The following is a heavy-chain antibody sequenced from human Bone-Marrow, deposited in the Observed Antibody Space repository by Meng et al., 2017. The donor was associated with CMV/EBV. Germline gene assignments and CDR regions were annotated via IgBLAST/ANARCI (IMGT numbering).Heavy chain of an antibody. CDR2: INHSGST. CDR1: GGSFSGYY. D-gene: IGHD5-18*01. J-gene: IGHJ5*02. V-gene: IGHV4-34*01. Sequence: SETLSLTCAVYGGSFSGYYWSWIRQPPGKGLEWIGEINHSGSTNYNPSLKSRVTISVDTSKKQFSLKLSSVTAADTAVYYCARGFRYSYGSNWVWFDPWGQGTLVTVSS. CDR3: ARGFRYSYGSNWVWFDP.